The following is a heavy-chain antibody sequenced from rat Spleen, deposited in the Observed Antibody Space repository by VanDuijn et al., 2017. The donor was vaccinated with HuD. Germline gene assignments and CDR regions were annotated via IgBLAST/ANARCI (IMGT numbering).Heavy chain of an antibody. Sequence: EVQLVESGGGLVQPGRSLKLSCVASGITFNNFWMSWIRQAPGKGLEWVASIPNVGPNTYYSDSVKDRFTISRDNTKNTLYLQMNSLRSEDTATYYCATSILWGPFDYWGQGVMVTVSS. V-gene: IGHV5-31*01. CDR1: GITFNNFW. J-gene: IGHJ2*01. CDR3: ATSILWGPFDY. CDR2: IPNVGPNT. D-gene: IGHD1-7*01.